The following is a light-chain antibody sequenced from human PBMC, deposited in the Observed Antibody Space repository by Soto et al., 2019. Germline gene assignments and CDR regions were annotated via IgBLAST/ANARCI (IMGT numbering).Light chain of an antibody. J-gene: IGKJ2*01. V-gene: IGKV1-39*01. CDR1: QIISSF. Sequence: DIPMTQSPSSLSASVGDRLTITCRASQIISSFLNWYQQEHGKAPNLLTYGASSLQRGVPSRFSGAGSVTDFPLPIGSLQPDDVATYYCHQSDSPPYTFGQGTELEIK. CDR3: HQSDSPPYT. CDR2: GAS.